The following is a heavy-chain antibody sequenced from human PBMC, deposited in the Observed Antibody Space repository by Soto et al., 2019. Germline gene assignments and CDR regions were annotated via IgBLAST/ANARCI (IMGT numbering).Heavy chain of an antibody. V-gene: IGHV1-69*01. J-gene: IGHJ6*02. CDR3: VTSSPYGLIQTPAGSQYFAQVDV. Sequence: QVQLVQSGAEVKKPGSSVKVSCKASGGNFSSYAISWLRQAPGQGLEWMGRIIPVFRTTSYEQKLQGRVTIDADGPKSTASKDPDGPTCAESAVYYVVTSSPYGLIQTPAGSQYFAQVDVWGRGTTVTVSS. D-gene: IGHD2-21*02. CDR1: GGNFSSYA. CDR2: IIPVFRTT.